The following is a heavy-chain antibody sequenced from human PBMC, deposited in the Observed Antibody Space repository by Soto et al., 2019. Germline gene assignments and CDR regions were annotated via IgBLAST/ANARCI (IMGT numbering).Heavy chain of an antibody. CDR2: ISSRSSNI. CDR1: GFTFNIYS. Sequence: GGSLRLSCAASGFTFNIYSMNWVRQAPGKGLEWVSSISSRSSNIDYADSVKGRFTISRDNANNSLYLQMNNLSADDTAVYYCARDTKMLAPLIYMDHWGRGTLVTVSS. J-gene: IGHJ4*02. CDR3: ARDTKMLAPLIYMDH. V-gene: IGHV3-21*01. D-gene: IGHD3-22*01.